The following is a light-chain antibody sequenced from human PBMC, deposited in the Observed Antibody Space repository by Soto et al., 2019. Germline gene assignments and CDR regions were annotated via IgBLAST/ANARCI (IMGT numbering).Light chain of an antibody. CDR3: HQYDNWPKT. V-gene: IGKV3-15*01. J-gene: IGKJ5*01. Sequence: VLTQPPATLSVSPGERATLSCRASQSVSSNLAWYQQKPGQAPRLLIYGASTRATGIPARFSGSGSGTEFTLTISSLQSEDFAVYYCHQYDNWPKTFGQGTRLEIK. CDR2: GAS. CDR1: QSVSSN.